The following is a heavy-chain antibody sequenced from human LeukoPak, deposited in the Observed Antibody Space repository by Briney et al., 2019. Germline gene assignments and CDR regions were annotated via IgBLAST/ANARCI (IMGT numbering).Heavy chain of an antibody. J-gene: IGHJ3*02. CDR2: ISYDGSNK. V-gene: IGHV3-30*03. CDR3: ARVGDYYDSSGYYRAHAFDI. CDR1: GFTFSSYG. D-gene: IGHD3-22*01. Sequence: GGSLRLSCAASGFTFSSYGMHWVRQAPGKGLEWVAVISYDGSNKYYADSAKGRFTISRDNSKNTLYLQMNSLRAEDTAVYYCARVGDYYDSSGYYRAHAFDIWGQGTMVTVSS.